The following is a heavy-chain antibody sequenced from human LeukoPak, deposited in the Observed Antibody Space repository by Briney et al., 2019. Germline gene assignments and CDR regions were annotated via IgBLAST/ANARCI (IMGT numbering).Heavy chain of an antibody. J-gene: IGHJ4*02. D-gene: IGHD6-19*01. CDR1: GFTFSSYE. CDR2: ISSSGSTI. CDR3: ARGGIQVSGIDEFDY. V-gene: IGHV3-48*03. Sequence: PGGSLRLSCAASGFTFSSYEMNWVRQAPGKGLEWVSYISSSGSTIYYADSVKGRFTISRGNAKNSLYLQMNSLRAEDTAVYYCARGGIQVSGIDEFDYWGQGTLVTVSS.